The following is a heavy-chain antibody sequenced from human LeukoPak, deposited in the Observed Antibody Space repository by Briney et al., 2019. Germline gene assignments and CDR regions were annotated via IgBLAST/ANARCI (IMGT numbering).Heavy chain of an antibody. Sequence: PSETLSLTCTVSGGSIRNSGYHWGWIRQPPGKGLEWIGEINHSGSTNYNPSLKSRVTISVDTSKNQFSLKLSSVTAADTAVYYCARGARIAAVYWYFDLWGRGTLVTVSS. D-gene: IGHD6-13*01. CDR1: GGSIRNSGYH. V-gene: IGHV4-39*07. CDR2: INHSGST. CDR3: ARGARIAAVYWYFDL. J-gene: IGHJ2*01.